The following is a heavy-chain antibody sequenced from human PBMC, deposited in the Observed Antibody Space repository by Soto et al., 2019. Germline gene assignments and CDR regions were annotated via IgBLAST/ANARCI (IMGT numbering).Heavy chain of an antibody. D-gene: IGHD3-22*01. CDR2: VYYSGTT. CDR1: GGSILSYY. V-gene: IGHV4-59*01. Sequence: QVQLQESGPGLVKPSETLSLTCTVSGGSILSYYWSWVRQPPGKELEYIGHVYYSGTTTYNPSLKRRVTMSVDTSKEQFSLKLTYVTAADTAVYYCATYDSTGKFDSWGQGILVTVSS. J-gene: IGHJ4*02. CDR3: ATYDSTGKFDS.